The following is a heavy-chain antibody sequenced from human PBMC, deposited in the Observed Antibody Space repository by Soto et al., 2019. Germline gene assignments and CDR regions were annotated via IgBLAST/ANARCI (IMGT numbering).Heavy chain of an antibody. CDR2: IRETSNT. J-gene: IGHJ4*02. V-gene: IGHV3-23*01. Sequence: GGSLRLSCAASGFTFSNYAMSWIRQAPGKGLEWVSTIRETSNTYYADSVRGRFATSRDNSENTLYLQMSSLRAEDTAVYYSEKNQMGVIRDLDYWGQGTLVTVSS. D-gene: IGHD1-26*01. CDR3: EKNQMGVIRDLDY. CDR1: GFTFSNYA.